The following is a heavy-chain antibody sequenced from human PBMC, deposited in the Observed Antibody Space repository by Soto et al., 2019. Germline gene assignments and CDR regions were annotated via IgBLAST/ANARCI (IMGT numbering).Heavy chain of an antibody. CDR1: GFKFSIYR. CDR3: ARSVEGHFDY. J-gene: IGHJ4*02. Sequence: EVQLVESGGALVQPGGSLRLSCVASGFKFSIYRMNWVRQAPGKGLEWSAYITSDTKTIKYVDSVKGRFTISRDNAKNSVYLQMNSLSDEDTAVYYCARSVEGHFDYWGQGTVVTVSS. CDR2: ITSDTKTI. V-gene: IGHV3-48*02. D-gene: IGHD6-19*01.